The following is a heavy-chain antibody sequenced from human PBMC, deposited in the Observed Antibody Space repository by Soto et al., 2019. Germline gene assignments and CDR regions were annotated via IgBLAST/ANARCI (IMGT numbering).Heavy chain of an antibody. CDR3: ARDGINVEMATIFDCFDY. CDR2: ISYDGSNK. D-gene: IGHD3-3*01. V-gene: IGHV3-30-3*01. Sequence: PGGSLRLSCAASGFTFSSYAMHWVRQAPGKGLEWVAIISYDGSNKYYADSVKGRFTISRDNSKNTLYLQMNSLRAEDTAVYYCARDGINVEMATIFDCFDYWGKGTLVTVSS. CDR1: GFTFSSYA. J-gene: IGHJ4*02.